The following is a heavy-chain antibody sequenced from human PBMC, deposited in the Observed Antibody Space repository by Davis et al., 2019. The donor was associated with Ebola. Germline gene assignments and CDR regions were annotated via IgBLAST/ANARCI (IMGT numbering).Heavy chain of an antibody. CDR1: GFTFSSYS. CDR2: ISSSSSYI. D-gene: IGHD3-22*01. J-gene: IGHJ4*02. V-gene: IGHV3-21*04. CDR3: AKVKWSITMIVVVYYFDY. Sequence: GEPLKISCAASGFTFSSYSMNWVRQAPGKGLEWVSSISSSSSYIYYADSVKGRFTISRDNAKNSLYLQMNSLRAEDTAVYYCAKVKWSITMIVVVYYFDYWGQGTLVTVSS.